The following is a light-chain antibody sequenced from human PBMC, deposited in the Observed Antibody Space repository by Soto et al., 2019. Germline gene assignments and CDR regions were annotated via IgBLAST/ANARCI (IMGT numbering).Light chain of an antibody. CDR3: QQYSSLPHT. V-gene: IGKV3-20*01. CDR1: QSVTNRY. Sequence: ESLLTQSPCTLSLSPVERATLSCRASQSVTNRYFAWYQQRPAQAPRLLIYGISNRATGIPDRFSGSGSGTDFTLTISRLEPEDFVVYYCQQYSSLPHTFGQGTKLEVK. J-gene: IGKJ2*01. CDR2: GIS.